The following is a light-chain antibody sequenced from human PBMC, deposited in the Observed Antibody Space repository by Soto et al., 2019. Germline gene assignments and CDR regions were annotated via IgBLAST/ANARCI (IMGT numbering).Light chain of an antibody. CDR2: RAS. V-gene: IGKV3-20*01. CDR3: QHYGGSPWT. J-gene: IGKJ1*01. Sequence: EIVLTQSPGTLSLSPGERATLSCRASQSVSSSYLAWYQQKPGQAPRLLIYRASSRAIGIPDRFSGSGSGTDFTLTISRLEPEDFAVYYCQHYGGSPWTFGQGTKVEIK. CDR1: QSVSSSY.